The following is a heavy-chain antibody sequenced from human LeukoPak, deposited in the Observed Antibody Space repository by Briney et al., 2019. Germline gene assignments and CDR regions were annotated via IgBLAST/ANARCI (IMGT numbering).Heavy chain of an antibody. J-gene: IGHJ6*03. CDR3: AKAPRHRGISMVRGVREDHYMDV. V-gene: IGHV3-73*01. Sequence: GGSLRLSCAASGFTFSGSAMHWVRQASGKGLEWVGRIRSKANSYATAYAASVKGRFTISRDNAKNSLSLQMNSLRAEDTAVYYCAKAPRHRGISMVRGVREDHYMDVWGKGTTVTISS. D-gene: IGHD3-10*01. CDR1: GFTFSGSA. CDR2: IRSKANSYAT.